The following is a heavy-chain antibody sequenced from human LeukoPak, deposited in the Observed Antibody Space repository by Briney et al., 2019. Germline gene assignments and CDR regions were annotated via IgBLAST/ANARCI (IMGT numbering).Heavy chain of an antibody. Sequence: ASVKVSCKASGYTFTSYYMHWVRQAPGQGLEWMGIINPSGGSTSYAQKFQGRVTMTRDMSTSTVYMELSSLRSEDTAVYYCARGAVIAARANWFDPWGQGTLVTVSS. CDR2: INPSGGST. D-gene: IGHD6-6*01. CDR1: GYTFTSYY. V-gene: IGHV1-46*01. CDR3: ARGAVIAARANWFDP. J-gene: IGHJ5*02.